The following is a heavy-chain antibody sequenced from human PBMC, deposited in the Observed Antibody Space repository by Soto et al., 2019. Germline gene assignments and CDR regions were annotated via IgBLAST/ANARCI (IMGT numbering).Heavy chain of an antibody. Sequence: SETLSLTCTVSGGSISSYYWSWIRQPPGKGLEWIGYIYYSGSTNYNPSLKSRVTTSVDTSKNQFSLKLSSVTAADTALYYCARVARGHCGGNQGGGFDPWGQGTLVTVSS. J-gene: IGHJ5*02. CDR1: GGSISSYY. V-gene: IGHV4-59*01. CDR3: ARVARGHCGGNQGGGFDP. D-gene: IGHD4-17*01. CDR2: IYYSGST.